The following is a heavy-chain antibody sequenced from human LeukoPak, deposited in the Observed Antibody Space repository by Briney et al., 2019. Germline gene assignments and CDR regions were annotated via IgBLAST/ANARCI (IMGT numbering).Heavy chain of an antibody. J-gene: IGHJ5*02. Sequence: ASVKVSCKASGGTFSSYAISWVRQAPGQGLEWMGIINPSGGSTSYAQKFQGRVTMTRDMSTSTVYMELSSLRSEDTAVYYCARGRSGNWFDPWGQGTLVTVSS. V-gene: IGHV1-46*01. CDR3: ARGRSGNWFDP. CDR1: GGTFSSYA. D-gene: IGHD2-8*02. CDR2: INPSGGST.